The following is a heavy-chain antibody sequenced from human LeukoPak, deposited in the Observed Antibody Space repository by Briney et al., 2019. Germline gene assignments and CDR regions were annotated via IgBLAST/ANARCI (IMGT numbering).Heavy chain of an antibody. CDR3: ASGVVVTASDAFDI. CDR1: GFDVSSHH. D-gene: IGHD2-21*02. Sequence: GGSLRLSCAASGFDVSSHHMVWVRQAPGKGLEWVSYISSSGSTIYYADSVKGRFTISRDNAKNSLYLQMNSLRAEDTAVYYCASGVVVTASDAFDIWGQGTMVTVSS. J-gene: IGHJ3*02. V-gene: IGHV3-11*01. CDR2: ISSSGSTI.